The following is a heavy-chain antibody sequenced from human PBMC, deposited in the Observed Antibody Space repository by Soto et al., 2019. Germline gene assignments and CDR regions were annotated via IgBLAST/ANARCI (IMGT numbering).Heavy chain of an antibody. Sequence: SETLSLTCAVYGGSFSNYYWSWIRQPPGKGLEWIGEINQGGSTTYNPPLKSRVTMSLDTSKNQYFLKLNSVTAADTAVYYCAPVRNFDKLFSLWGQGTPVTVSS. CDR2: INQGGST. CDR1: GGSFSNYY. D-gene: IGHD3-9*01. CDR3: APVRNFDKLFSL. J-gene: IGHJ4*02. V-gene: IGHV4-34*01.